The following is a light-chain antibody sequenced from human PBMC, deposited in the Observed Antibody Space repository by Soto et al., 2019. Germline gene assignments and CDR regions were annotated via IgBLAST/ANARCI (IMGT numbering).Light chain of an antibody. J-gene: IGKJ1*01. CDR3: QQYGSSPRT. CDR1: QSVSSSY. Sequence: EIVLTQSPGTLSLSPGERATLSCRASQSVSSSYLAWYQQKPGQAPRLLIYGASSRATGIPDRFSGSGSGTDFTLTNRRLEPEDCAVYYCQQYGSSPRTFGEGTKVEIK. CDR2: GAS. V-gene: IGKV3-20*01.